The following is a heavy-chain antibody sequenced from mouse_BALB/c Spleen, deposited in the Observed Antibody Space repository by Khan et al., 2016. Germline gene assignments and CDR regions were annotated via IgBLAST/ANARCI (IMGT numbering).Heavy chain of an antibody. J-gene: IGHJ2*01. D-gene: IGHD2-4*01. Sequence: QQSGPELVKPGASVKMSCKASGYTFTSYVMHWVKQKPGQGLEWIGYINPYNDGTKYNEKFKGKATLTSDKSSSTAYMELSSLTSEDSAVYYCARSTMITFFDYWGQGTTLTVSS. CDR1: GYTFTSYV. CDR2: INPYNDGT. CDR3: ARSTMITFFDY. V-gene: IGHV1S136*01.